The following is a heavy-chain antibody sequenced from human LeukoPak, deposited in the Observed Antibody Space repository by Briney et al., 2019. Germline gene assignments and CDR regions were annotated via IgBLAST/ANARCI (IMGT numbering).Heavy chain of an antibody. V-gene: IGHV4-59*08. CDR2: IHSSGSA. Sequence: SETLSLTCTISGGSMSTYYWTWIRQPPGKGLEWIGYIHSSGSANYKPSLKSRVTISVDTSKNQFSLKLTSVSAADTAVYYCARLAAFSMDVWGKGTSVTVS. CDR3: ARLAAFSMDV. CDR1: GGSMSTYY. J-gene: IGHJ6*04.